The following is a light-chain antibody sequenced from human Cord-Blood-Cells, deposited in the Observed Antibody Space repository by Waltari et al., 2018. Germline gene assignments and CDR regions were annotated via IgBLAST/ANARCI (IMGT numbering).Light chain of an antibody. J-gene: IGKJ1*01. V-gene: IGKV1-8*01. CDR2: AAS. Sequence: ALRMTQSPSSFSASPGHRVTITCRASQGISSYLAWYQQKPGKAPKLLLYAASTLQSGVPSRFSGSGSGTDFTLTISCLQSEDFATYYCQQYYSYPRTFGQGTKVEIK. CDR1: QGISSY. CDR3: QQYYSYPRT.